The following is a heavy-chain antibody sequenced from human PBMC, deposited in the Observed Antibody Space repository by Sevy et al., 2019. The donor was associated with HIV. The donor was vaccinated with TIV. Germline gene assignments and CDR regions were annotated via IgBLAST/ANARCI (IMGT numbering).Heavy chain of an antibody. CDR2: IRNKAYDGTT. D-gene: IGHD6-19*01. CDR3: TRDPTDGIAVAGNWYDP. CDR1: GFTFGDYA. J-gene: IGHJ5*02. Sequence: GGSLRLSCKASGFTFGDYAMSWFRQAPGKGLEWVGFIRNKAYDGTTEYAASVKGRFTISRDDSKSIAYLQMNSLKTEDTAVYYCTRDPTDGIAVAGNWYDPWGKGTLVTVSS. V-gene: IGHV3-49*03.